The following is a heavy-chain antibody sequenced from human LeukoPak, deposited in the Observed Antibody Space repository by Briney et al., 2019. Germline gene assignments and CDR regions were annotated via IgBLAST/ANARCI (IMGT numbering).Heavy chain of an antibody. CDR1: GGSISRYY. CDR3: ARDWPDYYDIRPSYYYGMDV. D-gene: IGHD3-9*01. CDR2: IYYSGST. J-gene: IGHJ6*02. V-gene: IGHV4-59*01. Sequence: SETLSLTCTVSGGSISRYYWSWIRQPPGKGLEGIGYIYYSGSTNYNPSLKSRVTISVDTSKNQFSLKLSSVTAADTAVYYCARDWPDYYDIRPSYYYGMDVWGQGTTVTVSS.